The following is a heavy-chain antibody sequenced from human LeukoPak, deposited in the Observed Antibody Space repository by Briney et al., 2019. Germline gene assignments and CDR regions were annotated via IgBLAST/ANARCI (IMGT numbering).Heavy chain of an antibody. Sequence: GGSLRLSCAASGFTFSSYAMSWVHPAPGKGLEWVSAISGSGGSTYYADSVKGRFTISRDNSKNTLYLQMNSLRAEDTAVYYCAKDTYYDILTGYRYTEYFQHWGQGTLVTVSS. V-gene: IGHV3-23*01. CDR1: GFTFSSYA. J-gene: IGHJ1*01. D-gene: IGHD3-9*01. CDR3: AKDTYYDILTGYRYTEYFQH. CDR2: ISGSGGST.